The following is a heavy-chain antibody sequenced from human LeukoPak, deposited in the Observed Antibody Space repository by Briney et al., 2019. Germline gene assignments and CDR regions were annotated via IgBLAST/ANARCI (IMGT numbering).Heavy chain of an antibody. CDR3: ARDQGLRYFDWFPTTYGMDV. V-gene: IGHV1-18*01. D-gene: IGHD3-9*01. Sequence: ASVKVSCKASGYTFTSYGISWVRHAPGQGLEWVGWISAYNGNTNYAQKLQGRVTMTTDTSTSTAYMELRSLRSDDTAVYYCARDQGLRYFDWFPTTYGMDVWGQGTTVTVSS. CDR2: ISAYNGNT. J-gene: IGHJ6*02. CDR1: GYTFTSYG.